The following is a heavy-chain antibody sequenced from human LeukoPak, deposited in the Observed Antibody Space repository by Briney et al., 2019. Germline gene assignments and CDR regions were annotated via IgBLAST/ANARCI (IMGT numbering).Heavy chain of an antibody. D-gene: IGHD6-19*01. J-gene: IGHJ4*02. CDR1: GFTFSSYG. V-gene: IGHV3-30*02. CDR2: IRYDGSNK. Sequence: GGSLRLSCAASGFTFSSYGMHWVRQAPGKGLEWVAFIRYDGSNKYYADSVKGRFTISRDNSKNTLYLQMNSLRAEDTAVYYCAKGHYSGWSSFAYWRQGTLVTVSS. CDR3: AKGHYSGWSSFAY.